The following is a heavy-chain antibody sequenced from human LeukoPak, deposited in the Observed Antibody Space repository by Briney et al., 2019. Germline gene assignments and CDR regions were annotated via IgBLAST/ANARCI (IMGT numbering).Heavy chain of an antibody. J-gene: IGHJ3*02. CDR1: GGSISSGSYY. D-gene: IGHD6-6*01. CDR2: IYTSGST. CDR3: ARGWGIAALSDAFDI. Sequence: SSETLSLTCTVSGGSISSGSYYWSWIRQPAGKGLEWIGRIYTSGSTNYNPSLKSRVTISVDTSKNQFSLKLSSVTAADTAVYYCARGWGIAALSDAFDIWGQGTKVTVSS. V-gene: IGHV4-61*02.